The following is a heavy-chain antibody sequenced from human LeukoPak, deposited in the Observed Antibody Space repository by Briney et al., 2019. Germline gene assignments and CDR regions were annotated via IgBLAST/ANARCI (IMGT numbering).Heavy chain of an antibody. J-gene: IGHJ3*02. CDR1: GYTFTTYA. D-gene: IGHD3-22*01. CDR3: ARGRNYYDSSRYYYEGDAFDI. Sequence: ASVKVSCNASGYTFTTYAMNWVRQAPGQGLEWMGIINPSGGSIRYAQKFQGRVTMTRDTSTSTVYMELSSLRSEDTAVYYCARGRNYYDSSRYYYEGDAFDIWGQGTMVTVSS. V-gene: IGHV1-46*01. CDR2: INPSGGSI.